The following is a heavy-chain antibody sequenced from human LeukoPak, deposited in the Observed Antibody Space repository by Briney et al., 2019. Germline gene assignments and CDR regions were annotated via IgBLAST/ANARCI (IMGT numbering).Heavy chain of an antibody. J-gene: IGHJ4*02. CDR1: GYTFTGYY. CDR3: ARAFETIAVAGTSDY. CDR2: INPNSGGT. Sequence: ASVKVSCKASGYTFTGYYMHWVRQAPGQGLEWMGWINPNSGGTNYAQKFQGRVTMTRDTSISTAYMELSRLRSDDTAVYYCARAFETIAVAGTSDYWGQGTLVTVSS. D-gene: IGHD6-19*01. V-gene: IGHV1-2*02.